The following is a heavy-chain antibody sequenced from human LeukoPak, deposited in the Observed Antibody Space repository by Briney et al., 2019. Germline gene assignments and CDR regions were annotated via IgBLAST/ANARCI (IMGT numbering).Heavy chain of an antibody. CDR2: ISAYNGNT. V-gene: IGHV1-18*01. CDR3: AIWAYDSRGYSFDY. CDR1: GYTFTSYG. D-gene: IGHD3-22*01. Sequence: GASVKVSCKASGYTFTSYGISWVRQAPGQGLEWMGWISAYNGNTNYAQKLQGRVTRTTDTSTSTAYMDLRSLRSDHPAVYHCAIWAYDSRGYSFDYWGQGTLVSVSS. J-gene: IGHJ4*02.